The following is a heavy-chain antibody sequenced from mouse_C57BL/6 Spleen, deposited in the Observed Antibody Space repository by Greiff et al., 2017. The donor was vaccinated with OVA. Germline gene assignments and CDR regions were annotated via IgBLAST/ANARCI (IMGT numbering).Heavy chain of an antibody. CDR1: GFTFSSYA. D-gene: IGHD2-4*01. CDR3: ARDWDYDGLYYAMDY. J-gene: IGHJ4*01. CDR2: ISDGGSYT. Sequence: DVQLVESGGGLVKPGGSPKLSCAASGFTFSSYAMSWVRQTPEKRLEWVATISDGGSYTYYPDNVKGRFTISRDNAKNNLYLQMSHLKSEDTAMYYCARDWDYDGLYYAMDYWGQGTSVTVSS. V-gene: IGHV5-4*01.